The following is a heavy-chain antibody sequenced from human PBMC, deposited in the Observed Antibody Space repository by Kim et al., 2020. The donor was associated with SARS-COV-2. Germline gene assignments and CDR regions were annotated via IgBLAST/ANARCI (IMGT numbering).Heavy chain of an antibody. J-gene: IGHJ4*02. V-gene: IGHV1-18*01. Sequence: ASVKVSCKASGYTFTTYDVSWVRQAPGQGLEWMGWISVYNGNTNYVQNLQGRVTMTADTSTSTAYMELRSLRSDDTAVYYCARLRSGWFVGYFDYWGQVTLVTVAS. CDR2: ISVYNGNT. D-gene: IGHD6-19*01. CDR1: GYTFTTYD. CDR3: ARLRSGWFVGYFDY.